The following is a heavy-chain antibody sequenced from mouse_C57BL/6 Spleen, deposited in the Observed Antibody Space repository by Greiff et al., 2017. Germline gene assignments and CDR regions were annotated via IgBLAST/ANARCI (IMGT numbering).Heavy chain of an antibody. CDR1: GYTFTNCW. CDR3: AIWGNYGFAY. Sequence: QVQLQQPGAELVKPGASVKVSCKASGYTFTNCWLHWVKQRPGQGLEWIGRIPPSDSDTNYNPKFKGKATLTVDKYSSTAYIQLSSLTSEDSAVYYCAIWGNYGFAYWGQGTLVTVSA. V-gene: IGHV1-74*01. D-gene: IGHD2-1*01. CDR2: IPPSDSDT. J-gene: IGHJ3*01.